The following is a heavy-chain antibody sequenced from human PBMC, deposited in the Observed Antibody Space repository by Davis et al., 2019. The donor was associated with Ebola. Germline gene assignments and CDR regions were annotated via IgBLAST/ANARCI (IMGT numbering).Heavy chain of an antibody. CDR1: GFTFSSYA. CDR3: ARGRGHYESSGGEY. J-gene: IGHJ4*02. D-gene: IGHD3-22*01. CDR2: INPSGGST. Sequence: GESLKISCAASGFTFSSYAMHWVRQAPGQRLEWMGIINPSGGSTSYAQKFQGRVTMTRDTSTRTVYMELSSLRSKDTAVYYCARGRGHYESSGGEYLGRGTLVTVSS. V-gene: IGHV1-46*01.